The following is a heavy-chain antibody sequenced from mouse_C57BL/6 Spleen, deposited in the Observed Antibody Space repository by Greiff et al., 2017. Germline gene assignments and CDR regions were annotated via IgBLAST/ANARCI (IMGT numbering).Heavy chain of an antibody. V-gene: IGHV5-9-1*02. Sequence: VESGEGLVKPGGSLKLSCAASGFTFSSYAMSWVRQTPEKRLEWVAYISSGGDYIYYADTVKGRFTISRDNARNTLYLQMSSLKSEDTAMYYCTRDKSTMVTGGAMDYWGQGTSVTVSS. CDR2: ISSGGDYI. D-gene: IGHD2-2*01. CDR3: TRDKSTMVTGGAMDY. J-gene: IGHJ4*01. CDR1: GFTFSSYA.